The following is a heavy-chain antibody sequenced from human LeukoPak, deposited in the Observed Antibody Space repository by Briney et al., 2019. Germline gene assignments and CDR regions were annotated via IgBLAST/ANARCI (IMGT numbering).Heavy chain of an antibody. J-gene: IGHJ3*02. CDR1: GYTFTAYY. V-gene: IGHV1-2*02. D-gene: IGHD4-23*01. CDR3: TRFEDYGGKRDVFDI. CDR2: INPHSGGA. Sequence: GASVKVSCMASGYTFTAYYINWVRQAPGQGLEWMGWINPHSGGAVYAQGFEGRVTMTRDTSISTAYMELNNLRSDDTAFYYCTRFEDYGGKRDVFDIWGQGTMVTVSS.